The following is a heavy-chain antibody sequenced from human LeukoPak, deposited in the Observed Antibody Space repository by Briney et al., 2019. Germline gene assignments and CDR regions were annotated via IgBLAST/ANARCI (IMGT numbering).Heavy chain of an antibody. J-gene: IGHJ4*02. CDR1: GDFNNSGNYY. CDR2: VYTTGST. V-gene: IGHV4-61*02. Sequence: SETLSLTCTVSGDFNNSGNYYWSWVRQPAGKGLEYIGRVYTTGSTNYNPSLKSRVTISLDTSKNQFSLKLKTVTAADTAVYYCARFWFSRGYFFDYWGRGALVTVSS. CDR3: ARFWFSRGYFFDY. D-gene: IGHD2-2*01.